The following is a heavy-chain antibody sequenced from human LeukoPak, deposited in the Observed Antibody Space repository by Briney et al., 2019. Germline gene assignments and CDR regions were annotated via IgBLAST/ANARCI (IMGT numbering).Heavy chain of an antibody. J-gene: IGHJ4*02. D-gene: IGHD6-13*01. Sequence: AGGSLRLSCEASGFKFSSYGMHWVRQAPGKGREGVAVLSADGSHKQFADAVKDRFAISRDNSKETLYLQMNGLRSEDTAIYYCAKGDVSDRGSWYGDYFDYWGQGTLVTVSS. CDR1: GFKFSSYG. V-gene: IGHV3-30*18. CDR2: LSADGSHK. CDR3: AKGDVSDRGSWYGDYFDY.